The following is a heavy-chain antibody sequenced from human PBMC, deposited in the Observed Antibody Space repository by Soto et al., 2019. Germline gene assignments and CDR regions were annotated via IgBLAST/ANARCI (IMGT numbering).Heavy chain of an antibody. V-gene: IGHV1-69*01. Sequence: QVQLVQSGAEVKKPGSSVKVSCKTSGGTFSSYAINWVRQVPGQGLEWMGGLIPVFVTINYAKKFQDRVKITADESTSTVDMELNSLRSEDTAVYFCAAKSGFPYYFDHWGQGTPVTVSS. J-gene: IGHJ4*02. CDR3: AAKSGFPYYFDH. D-gene: IGHD3-3*01. CDR2: LIPVFVTI. CDR1: GGTFSSYA.